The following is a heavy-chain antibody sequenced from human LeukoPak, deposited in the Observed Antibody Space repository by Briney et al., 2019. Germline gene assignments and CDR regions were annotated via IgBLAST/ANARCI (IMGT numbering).Heavy chain of an antibody. CDR1: GDTYNKLA. J-gene: IGHJ3*01. CDR3: ARPVNYYYDAFDV. V-gene: IGHV1-69*05. CDR2: IIPIYGTT. D-gene: IGHD3-10*01. Sequence: SVKVSCKASGDTYNKLAISWLRQAPRQGLEWMGKIIPIYGTTSNAQKFQGRVTITTDESTSTAFMELSSLTSEDTAVYYCARPVNYYYDAFDVWGQGTIITVSS.